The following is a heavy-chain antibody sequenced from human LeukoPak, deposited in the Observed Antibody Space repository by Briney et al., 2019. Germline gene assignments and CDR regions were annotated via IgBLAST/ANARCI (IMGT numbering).Heavy chain of an antibody. D-gene: IGHD3-22*01. CDR1: GFTFSSYA. V-gene: IGHV3-23*01. J-gene: IGHJ4*02. CDR2: ISGSGGST. Sequence: GGSLRFSCAASGFTFSSYAMSWVRQAPGKGLEWVSAISGSGGSTYYADSVKGRFTISRDNSKNTLYLQMNSLRAEDTAVYYCAKDSYYDSSYANYWGQGTLVTVSS. CDR3: AKDSYYDSSYANY.